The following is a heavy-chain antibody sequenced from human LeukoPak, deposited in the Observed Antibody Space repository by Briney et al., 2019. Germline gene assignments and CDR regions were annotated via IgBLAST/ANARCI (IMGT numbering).Heavy chain of an antibody. CDR1: GYSFTNYW. Sequence: GESLKISCKGSGYSFTNYWIGWVRQMSGKGLEWMGIIYPGDSDTTYSPSFQGQVTISADKSINTAYLQWSSLNASDTAMYYCARHSDAAMVVDYWGQGTLVTVSS. V-gene: IGHV5-51*01. J-gene: IGHJ4*02. D-gene: IGHD5-18*01. CDR2: IYPGDSDT. CDR3: ARHSDAAMVVDY.